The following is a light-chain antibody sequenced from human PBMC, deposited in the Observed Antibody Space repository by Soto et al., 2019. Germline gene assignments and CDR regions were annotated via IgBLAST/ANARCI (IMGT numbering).Light chain of an antibody. V-gene: IGKV1-5*01. CDR1: QSISNW. Sequence: IQMTQSPSSLSASVGERVTITCRASQSISNWLAWYQQKPGTAPKVLIYHASNLQSGVPSRFSGSGSGTEFTLTMSSLQPADFATYYRQQYNSYSFGQGTKVEIX. CDR2: HAS. J-gene: IGKJ1*01. CDR3: QQYNSYS.